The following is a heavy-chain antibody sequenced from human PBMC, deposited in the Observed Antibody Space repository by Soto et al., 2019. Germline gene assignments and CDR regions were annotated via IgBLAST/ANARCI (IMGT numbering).Heavy chain of an antibody. D-gene: IGHD3-10*01. V-gene: IGHV3-53*01. Sequence: GGSLRLSCAASNFTVSTNYLSWVRQAPGKGLEWVSVIYSGGSTSYADSVQGRFSVSRDKSKNTVSLQMNSLRAGDTAVYYCTSRIYYRNTVTFDVWGQGAMVTVSS. CDR1: NFTVSTNY. CDR2: IYSGGST. CDR3: TSRIYYRNTVTFDV. J-gene: IGHJ3*01.